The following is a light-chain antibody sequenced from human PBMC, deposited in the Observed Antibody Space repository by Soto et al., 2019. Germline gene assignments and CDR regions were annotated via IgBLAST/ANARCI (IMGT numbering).Light chain of an antibody. CDR1: NSDIGAGYD. J-gene: IGLJ3*02. CDR3: SSYTSSSTWV. CDR2: ANN. V-gene: IGLV1-40*01. Sequence: QSVLTQPPSVSGAPGQRVTISCTGSNSDIGAGYDVHWYQQLPGTAPKLVIYANNNRPSGVPDRFSASKSGTSASLTISGLQAEDEADYYCSSYTSSSTWVFGGGTKVTVL.